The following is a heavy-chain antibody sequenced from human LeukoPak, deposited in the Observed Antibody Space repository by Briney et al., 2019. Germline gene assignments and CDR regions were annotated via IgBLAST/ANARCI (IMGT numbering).Heavy chain of an antibody. Sequence: PGGSLRLSCAASGFTFSSYSMNWVRQAPGKGLEWVSYISSSSSTIYYADSVKGRFTISRDNAKNSLYLQMNSLRAEDTAVYYCARSDYDFWSGYYMDVWGKGTTVTVSS. J-gene: IGHJ6*03. CDR3: ARSDYDFWSGYYMDV. D-gene: IGHD3-3*01. CDR2: ISSSSSTI. CDR1: GFTFSSYS. V-gene: IGHV3-48*01.